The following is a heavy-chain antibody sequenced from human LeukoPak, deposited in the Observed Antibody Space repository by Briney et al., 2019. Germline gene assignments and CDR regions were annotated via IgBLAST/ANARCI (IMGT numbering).Heavy chain of an antibody. J-gene: IGHJ4*02. V-gene: IGHV4-38-2*01. D-gene: IGHD2-2*01. Sequence: PSETLSLTCAVSAYSISSGYYWGWIRQPPGKGLEWIGSIYHSGSTYCNPSLKSRVTISVDTSKNQFSLKLSSVTAADTAVYYCARLYCSSTSCYDVYYFDYWGQGTLVTVSS. CDR2: IYHSGST. CDR1: AYSISSGYY. CDR3: ARLYCSSTSCYDVYYFDY.